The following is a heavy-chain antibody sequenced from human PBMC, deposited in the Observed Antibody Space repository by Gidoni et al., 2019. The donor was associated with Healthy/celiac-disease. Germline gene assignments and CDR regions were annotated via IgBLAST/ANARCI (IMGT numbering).Heavy chain of an antibody. Sequence: QVQLQESGPGLVKPSGTLSRTCAGSGGSISSSNWWSWVRQPPGKGLEWIGAIYHRGSTNYNPSLKSRVTISVDKSQNQFSLKLSSVTAADTSVYYCARMIIVVVTATPSYYYYGMDVWGQGTTVTVSS. J-gene: IGHJ6*02. D-gene: IGHD2-21*02. CDR3: ARMIIVVVTATPSYYYYGMDV. CDR1: GGSISSSNW. V-gene: IGHV4-4*02. CDR2: IYHRGST.